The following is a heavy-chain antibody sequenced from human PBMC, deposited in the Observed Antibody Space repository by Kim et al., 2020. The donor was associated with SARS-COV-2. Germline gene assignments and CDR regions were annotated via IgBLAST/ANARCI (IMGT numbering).Heavy chain of an antibody. Sequence: GGSLRLSCAASGFTVSSNYMSWVRQAPGKGLEWVSVIYSGGSTYYADSVKGRFTISRDNSKNTLYLQMNSLRAEDTAVYYCARETGGYDILTDTWGQGTMVTVSS. CDR1: GFTVSSNY. D-gene: IGHD3-9*01. CDR3: ARETGGYDILTDT. J-gene: IGHJ3*01. CDR2: IYSGGST. V-gene: IGHV3-66*01.